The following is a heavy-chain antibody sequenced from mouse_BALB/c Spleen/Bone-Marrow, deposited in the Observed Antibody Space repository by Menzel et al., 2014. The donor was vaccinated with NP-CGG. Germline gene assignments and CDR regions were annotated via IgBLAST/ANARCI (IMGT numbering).Heavy chain of an antibody. V-gene: IGHV1S81*02. CDR2: INPSNGRT. D-gene: IGHD1-1*02. Sequence: QVQLHQPGTELVKPGASVRLSCKASGYTFTSYWMHWVRQRPGQGLEWVGEINPSNGRTIYNEKFKSKATLTVDNSSSTAYMQLSSLTSEDSEVYYCESHLWPSYWGQGTTLTVSS. CDR3: ESHLWPSY. J-gene: IGHJ2*01. CDR1: GYTFTSYW.